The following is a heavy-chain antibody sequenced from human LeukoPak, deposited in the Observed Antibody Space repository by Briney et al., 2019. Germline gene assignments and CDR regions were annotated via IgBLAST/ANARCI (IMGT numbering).Heavy chain of an antibody. CDR3: ARHVIVVVVAATLEAYNWFDP. Sequence: PSETLSLTCAVSGASISGSGYYWGWIRQPPGKGLEWIGRIYTSGSTNYNPSLKSRVTMSVDTSKNQFSLKLSSVTAADTAVYYCARHVIVVVVAATLEAYNWFDPWGQGTLVTVSS. J-gene: IGHJ5*02. D-gene: IGHD2-15*01. CDR1: GASISGSGYY. V-gene: IGHV4-61*05. CDR2: IYTSGST.